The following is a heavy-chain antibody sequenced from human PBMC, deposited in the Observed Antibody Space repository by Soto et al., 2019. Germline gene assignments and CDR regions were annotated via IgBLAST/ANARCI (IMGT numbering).Heavy chain of an antibody. V-gene: IGHV4-31*03. Sequence: QVQVQESGPGLVKPSQTLSLTCSVSGDSVSSGTYYWSWIPPQQEKGLEWLGYIHHSWSTSYNPYLKRRVAISLGTSHHEFSLQLSSVTAADTAVYYCARQLRGPRLGAFAFWGQGPMVAVSS. CDR3: ARQLRGPRLGAFAF. D-gene: IGHD1-1*01. CDR2: IHHSWST. CDR1: GDSVSSGTYY. J-gene: IGHJ3*01.